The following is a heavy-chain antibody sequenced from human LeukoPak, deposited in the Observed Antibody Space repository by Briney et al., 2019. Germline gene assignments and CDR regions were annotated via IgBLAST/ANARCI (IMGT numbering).Heavy chain of an antibody. CDR1: GFTFSSYG. CDR2: IRYDGSNK. CDR3: AKEKYSSGWFLPGGFDY. V-gene: IGHV3-30*02. D-gene: IGHD6-19*01. J-gene: IGHJ4*02. Sequence: GGSLRLSCAASGFTFSSYGMHWVRQAPGKGLEWVAFIRYDGSNKYYADSVKGRFTISRDNSKNTLYLQMNSLRAEDTAVYYCAKEKYSSGWFLPGGFDYWGQGTLVTVSS.